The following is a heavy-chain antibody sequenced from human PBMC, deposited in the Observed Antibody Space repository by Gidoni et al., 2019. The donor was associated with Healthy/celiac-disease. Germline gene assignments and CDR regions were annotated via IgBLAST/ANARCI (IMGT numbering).Heavy chain of an antibody. CDR3: AEDCSGGSCYGY. D-gene: IGHD2-15*01. CDR2: IIPILGIA. V-gene: IGHV1-69*04. CDR1: GGTFSSYA. J-gene: IGHJ4*02. Sequence: QVQLVQSGAEVKKPGSSAMVSCKASGGTFSSYAISWVRQAPGQGLEWMGRIIPILGIANYAQKFQGRVTITADKSTSTAYMELSSLRSEDTAVYYCAEDCSGGSCYGYWGQGTLVTVSS.